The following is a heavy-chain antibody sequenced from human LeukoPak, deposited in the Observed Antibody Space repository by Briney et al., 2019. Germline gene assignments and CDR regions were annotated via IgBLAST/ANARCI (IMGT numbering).Heavy chain of an antibody. V-gene: IGHV1-3*03. D-gene: IGHD3-22*01. CDR3: ARPASSGYFLDAFGI. CDR2: INAGNGNT. CDR1: GYTFTSYA. Sequence: ASVKVSCKASGYTFTSYAMHWVRQAPGQRLEWMGRINAGNGNTKYSQEFQGRVTITRDTSASTAYMELSSLRSEDMAVYYCARPASSGYFLDAFGIWGQGTMVTVSS. J-gene: IGHJ3*02.